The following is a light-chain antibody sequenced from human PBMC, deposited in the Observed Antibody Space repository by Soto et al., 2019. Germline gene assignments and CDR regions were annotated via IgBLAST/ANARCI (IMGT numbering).Light chain of an antibody. CDR3: QQYNSYSRT. V-gene: IGKV1-5*01. J-gene: IGKJ1*01. CDR1: QSISSW. Sequence: DIQMTQSPSTLSASVGDRVTITCRASQSISSWLAWYQQKPGKAPKLLIYDASSLESGVPSSFSGSGSVTEFTLTISSLQPDDFATYYCQQYNSYSRTFGQGTKVEFK. CDR2: DAS.